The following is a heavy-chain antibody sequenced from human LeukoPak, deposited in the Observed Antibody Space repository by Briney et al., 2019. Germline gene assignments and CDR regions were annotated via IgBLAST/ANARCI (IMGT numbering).Heavy chain of an antibody. D-gene: IGHD4-17*01. V-gene: IGHV3-21*06. Sequence: PGGSLRLSCVASGFTFRTYNMNWVRQPPRKGLEWVSYISKDGANVYYGDPVRGRFTISRDNAKNSIHLQMSGLRAEDSAVYYCVRGDGDLFDFWGQGTLVSVSS. CDR2: ISKDGANV. J-gene: IGHJ4*02. CDR3: VRGDGDLFDF. CDR1: GFTFRTYN.